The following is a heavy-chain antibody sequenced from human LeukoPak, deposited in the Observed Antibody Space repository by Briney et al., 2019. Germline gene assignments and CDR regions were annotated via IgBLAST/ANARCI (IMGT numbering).Heavy chain of an antibody. J-gene: IGHJ4*02. V-gene: IGHV3-23*01. CDR3: AKDPSIVGATGDY. CDR1: GFTFSSYA. D-gene: IGHD1-26*01. Sequence: GGSPRLSCAASGFTFSSYAMSWVRQAPGKGLEWVSAISGSGGSTYYADSAKGRFTISRDNSKNTLYLQMNSLRAEDTAVYYCAKDPSIVGATGDYWGQGTLVTVSS. CDR2: ISGSGGST.